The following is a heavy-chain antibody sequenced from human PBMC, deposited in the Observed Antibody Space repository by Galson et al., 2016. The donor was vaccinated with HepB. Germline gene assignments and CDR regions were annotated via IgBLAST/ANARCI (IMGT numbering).Heavy chain of an antibody. CDR3: VTEKGGTMVWAPYAEH. D-gene: IGHD3-10*01. V-gene: IGHV3-15*01. CDR2: SKSKADGGTT. Sequence: SLRLSCAASGFLFTHVWMSWVRQVPGKGLEWVGHSKSKADGGTTDYAGSVSARFTIPRDDSKNMLYLQMDRLKSEDTAVYYCVTEKGGTMVWAPYAEHWGQGTLVTVSS. CDR1: GFLFTHVW. J-gene: IGHJ4*02.